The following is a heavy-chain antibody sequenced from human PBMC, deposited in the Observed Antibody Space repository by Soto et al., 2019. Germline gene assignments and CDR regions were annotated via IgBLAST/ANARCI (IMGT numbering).Heavy chain of an antibody. CDR1: GFTFSSYG. J-gene: IGHJ4*02. V-gene: IGHV3-30*18. CDR2: ISYDGSNK. CDR3: AKATVGATSLFDY. D-gene: IGHD1-26*01. Sequence: GGSLRLSCAASGFTFSSYGMHWVRQAPGKGLEWVAVISYDGSNKYYADSVKGRFTISRDNSKNTLYLQMNSLRAEDTAVYYCAKATVGATSLFDYWGQGTLVTVSS.